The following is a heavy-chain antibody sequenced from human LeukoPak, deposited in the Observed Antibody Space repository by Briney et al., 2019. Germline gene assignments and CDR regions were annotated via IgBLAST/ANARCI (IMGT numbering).Heavy chain of an antibody. D-gene: IGHD6-13*01. J-gene: IGHJ6*03. Sequence: ASVKVSCKASGYTFTGSYMHWVRQAPGQGLEWMGWINPNSGGTNYAQKFQGRVTMTRDTSISTAYMELSRLRSDDTAVYYCARDRQLALQASSGYYYYMDVWGKGTTVTVSS. V-gene: IGHV1-2*02. CDR2: INPNSGGT. CDR3: ARDRQLALQASSGYYYYMDV. CDR1: GYTFTGSY.